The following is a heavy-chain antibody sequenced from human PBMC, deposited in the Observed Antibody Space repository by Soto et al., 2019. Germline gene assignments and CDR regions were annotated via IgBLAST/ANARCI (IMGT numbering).Heavy chain of an antibody. V-gene: IGHV1-69*04. CDR2: ITPILGIA. CDR3: AREGADIGTGYHPTPTPYFDY. CDR1: GGTFGSYT. D-gene: IGHD3-9*01. J-gene: IGHJ4*02. Sequence: ASVKVSCKASGGTFGSYTISWVRQAPGQGLEWMGRITPILGIANYAQKFQGRVTITADKSTSTAYMELSSLRSEDTAVYYCAREGADIGTGYHPTPTPYFDYWGQGTLVTVSS.